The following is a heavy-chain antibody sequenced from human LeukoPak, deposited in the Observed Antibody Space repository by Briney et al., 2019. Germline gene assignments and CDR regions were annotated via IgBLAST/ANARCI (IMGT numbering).Heavy chain of an antibody. V-gene: IGHV4-39*07. CDR3: ARVRDFWSGGLNYYYGMDV. J-gene: IGHJ6*02. CDR2: IYYSGST. D-gene: IGHD3-3*01. CDR1: GGSISSSSYY. Sequence: PSETLSPTCTVSGGSISSSSYYWGWIRQPPGKGLEWIGSIYYSGSTYYNPSLKSRVTISVDTSKNQFSLKLSSVTAADTAVYYCARVRDFWSGGLNYYYGMDVWGQGTTVTVSS.